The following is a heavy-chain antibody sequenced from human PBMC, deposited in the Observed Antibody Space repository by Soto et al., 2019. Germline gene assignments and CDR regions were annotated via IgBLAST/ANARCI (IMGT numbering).Heavy chain of an antibody. D-gene: IGHD3-22*01. CDR2: IYYSGST. CDR1: GGSISSSSYY. V-gene: IGHV4-39*07. CDR3: ARRLSEGGYYLEYFDY. J-gene: IGHJ4*02. Sequence: SETLSLTCTVSGGSISSSSYYWGWIRQPPGKGLEWIGSIYYSGSTNYNPSLKSRVTISVDTSKNQFSLKLSSVTAADTAVYYCARRLSEGGYYLEYFDYWGQGTLVTVSS.